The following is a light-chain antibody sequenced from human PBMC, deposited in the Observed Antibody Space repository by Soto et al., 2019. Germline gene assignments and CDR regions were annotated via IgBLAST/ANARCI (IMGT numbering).Light chain of an antibody. Sequence: SYELTQPPSVSVSPGQTATITCSGDKLGDNYAAWYQQKPGQSPVLVIHQDTKRPSGIPERFSGSNSGNTVTLTIRGTQAMDEADYYCQAWDSSTVVLGGGTKLTVL. J-gene: IGLJ3*02. CDR3: QAWDSSTVV. CDR2: QDT. V-gene: IGLV3-1*01. CDR1: KLGDNY.